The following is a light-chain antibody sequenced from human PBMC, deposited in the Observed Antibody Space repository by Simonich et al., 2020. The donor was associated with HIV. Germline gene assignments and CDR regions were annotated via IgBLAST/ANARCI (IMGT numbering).Light chain of an antibody. CDR3: SSYTSSSTLV. CDR1: SSDVGGSTY. CDR2: DVN. Sequence: QSALTQPASVSGSPGQSITISCTGSSSDVGGSTYVSWYQQHPGKAPKLMIYDVNKRPSGVSNRFSGAKSGNTASLTISGLQAEDEADYYCSSYTSSSTLVFGGGTKLTVL. J-gene: IGLJ3*02. V-gene: IGLV2-14*01.